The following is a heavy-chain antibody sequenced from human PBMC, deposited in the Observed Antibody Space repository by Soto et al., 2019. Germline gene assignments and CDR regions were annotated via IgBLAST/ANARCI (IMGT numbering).Heavy chain of an antibody. Sequence: GGSLRLSCAAXGFTFSSYAMSWVRQAPGKGLEWVSAISGSGGSTYYADSVKGRFTISRDNSKNTLYLQMNSLRAEDTAVYYCAKDYYGSGSYYPSHMDVWGKGTTVTVSS. CDR2: ISGSGGST. J-gene: IGHJ6*03. D-gene: IGHD3-10*01. CDR3: AKDYYGSGSYYPSHMDV. CDR1: GFTFSSYA. V-gene: IGHV3-23*01.